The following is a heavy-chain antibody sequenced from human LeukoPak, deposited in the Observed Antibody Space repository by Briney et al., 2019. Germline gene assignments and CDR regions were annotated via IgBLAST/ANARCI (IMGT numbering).Heavy chain of an antibody. CDR3: AELGITMIGGV. CDR2: ISRSGSTK. J-gene: IGHJ6*04. D-gene: IGHD3-10*02. Sequence: GGSLRLSCAASGFTFSDYNMRWVRQAPGKGLEWVSSISRSGSTKYYADSVKGRFTISRDNAKNSLFLQMNSLRAEDTAVYYCAELGITMIGGVWGKGTTVTISS. V-gene: IGHV3-11*04. CDR1: GFTFSDYN.